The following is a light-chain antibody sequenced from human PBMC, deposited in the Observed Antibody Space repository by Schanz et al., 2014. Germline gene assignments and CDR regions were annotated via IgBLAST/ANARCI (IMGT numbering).Light chain of an antibody. Sequence: DIQMTQSPSSVSASVGDRVTLTCRASQGIGSSLAWYQQKPGKAPKLLISSASTLQSGVPSRFTGSGSGRDFTLTINSLQPDDFATYYCQQSNNIPFTFGPGTKVDFK. CDR3: QQSNNIPFT. CDR2: SAS. CDR1: QGIGSS. V-gene: IGKV1-12*01. J-gene: IGKJ3*01.